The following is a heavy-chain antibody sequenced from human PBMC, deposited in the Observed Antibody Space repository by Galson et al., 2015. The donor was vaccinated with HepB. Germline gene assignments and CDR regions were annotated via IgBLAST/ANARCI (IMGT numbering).Heavy chain of an antibody. J-gene: IGHJ3*02. D-gene: IGHD3-10*01. CDR3: ARDGLPGSYSLGDAFDI. CDR2: ISYDGSNK. CDR1: GFTFSSYA. V-gene: IGHV3-30-3*01. Sequence: SLRLSCAASGFTFSSYAMHWVRQAPGKGLEWVAVISYDGSNKYYADSVKGRFTISRDNSKNTLYLQMNSLRAEDTAVYYCARDGLPGSYSLGDAFDIWGQGTMVTVSS.